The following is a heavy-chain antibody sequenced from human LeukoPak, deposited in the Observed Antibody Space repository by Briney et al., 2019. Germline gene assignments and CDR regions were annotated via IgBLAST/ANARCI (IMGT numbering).Heavy chain of an antibody. CDR3: AREPDYDSSGYYCDY. CDR1: GYTFTSYG. J-gene: IGHJ4*02. V-gene: IGHV1-18*01. CDR2: ISAYNGNT. D-gene: IGHD3-22*01. Sequence: ASVKVSCKASGYTFTSYGISWVRQAPGQGLEWMGWISAYNGNTNYAQKLQGRVTMTTDTSTSTAYMELRSLRSDDTAVYYCAREPDYDSSGYYCDYWGQGTLVTVSS.